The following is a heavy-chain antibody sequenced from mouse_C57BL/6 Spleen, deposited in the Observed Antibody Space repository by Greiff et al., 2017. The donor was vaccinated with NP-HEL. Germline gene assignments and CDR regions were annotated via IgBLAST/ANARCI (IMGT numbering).Heavy chain of an antibody. CDR1: GFTFSDYY. CDR2: INYDGSST. V-gene: IGHV5-16*01. Sequence: EVKLVESEGGLVQPGSSMKLSCTASGFTFSDYYMAWVRQVPEKGLEWVANINYDGSSTYYLDSLKSRFIISRDNAKNILYLQMSSLKSEDTATYYCARDGIYYGYQGYFGVWGTGTTVTVSS. J-gene: IGHJ1*03. CDR3: ARDGIYYGYQGYFGV. D-gene: IGHD2-2*01.